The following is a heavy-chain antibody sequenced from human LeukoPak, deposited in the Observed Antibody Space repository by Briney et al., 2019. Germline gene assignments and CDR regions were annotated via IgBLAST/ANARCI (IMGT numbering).Heavy chain of an antibody. CDR3: AKHFRRGSGSPPPGAFDI. CDR1: GFTFSSYA. V-gene: IGHV3-23*01. CDR2: ISGSGGST. D-gene: IGHD1-26*01. J-gene: IGHJ3*02. Sequence: GGSLRLSCAASGFTFSSYAMSWVRQAPGKGLEWVSAISGSGGSTYYADSVKGRFTISRDNAKNSLYLQMNSLRAEDTAVYYCAKHFRRGSGSPPPGAFDIWGQGTMVTVSS.